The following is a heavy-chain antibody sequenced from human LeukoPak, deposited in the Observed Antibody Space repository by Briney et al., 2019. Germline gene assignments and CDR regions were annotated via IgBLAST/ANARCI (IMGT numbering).Heavy chain of an antibody. Sequence: GGSLRLSCAASGFTFSSYAMSWVRQAPGKGLEWVSAISGSGGSTYYADSVKGRFTISRDDSKNTLYLQMNSLRAEDTAVYYCAKRDRDTDDAFDIWGQGTMVTVSS. CDR2: ISGSGGST. CDR1: GFTFSSYA. D-gene: IGHD5-18*01. V-gene: IGHV3-23*01. J-gene: IGHJ3*02. CDR3: AKRDRDTDDAFDI.